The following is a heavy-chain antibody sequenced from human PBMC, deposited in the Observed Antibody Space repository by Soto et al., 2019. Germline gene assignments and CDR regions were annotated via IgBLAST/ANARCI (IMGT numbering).Heavy chain of an antibody. CDR3: ARDPQQRLADSYCYGMDV. Sequence: EVQLVESGGGLVKPGGSLRLSCAASGFTFSRYGMNWVRQAPGKGLELVSSISGLSSYIYYADSVKGRFTVSRDNAKNSLYVQMNRLRAEDTAVYYCARDPQQRLADSYCYGMDVWGQGTTVIVSS. V-gene: IGHV3-21*02. D-gene: IGHD6-25*01. CDR2: ISGLSSYI. J-gene: IGHJ6*02. CDR1: GFTFSRYG.